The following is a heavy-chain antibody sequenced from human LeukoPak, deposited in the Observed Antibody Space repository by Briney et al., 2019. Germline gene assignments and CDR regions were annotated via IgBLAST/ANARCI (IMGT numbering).Heavy chain of an antibody. V-gene: IGHV4-31*03. Sequence: SETLSLTCTVSGGSISSGGYYWSWIRQHPGKGLEWIGYIYYSGSTNYNPSLKSRVTISVDTSKNQFSLKLSSVTAADTAVYYCARGGGFEDLGYCSGGSCYSYWFDPWGQGTLVTVSS. CDR2: IYYSGST. CDR3: ARGGGFEDLGYCSGGSCYSYWFDP. D-gene: IGHD2-15*01. CDR1: GGSISSGGYY. J-gene: IGHJ5*02.